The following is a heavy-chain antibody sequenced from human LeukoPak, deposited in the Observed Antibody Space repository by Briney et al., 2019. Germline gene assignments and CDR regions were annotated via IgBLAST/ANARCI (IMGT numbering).Heavy chain of an antibody. CDR2: MSSTGSAT. V-gene: IGHV3-23*01. D-gene: IGHD6-6*01. CDR3: ARGSHRIEYSSSVAFDS. Sequence: GGSLRLSCAASGFTLSSYAMSWVRQAPGKGLEWVSGMSSTGSATYYADSVKGRFTISRDNSKNTLYLQMNSLRAEDTAVYYCARGSHRIEYSSSVAFDSWGQGTLVTVSS. J-gene: IGHJ5*01. CDR1: GFTLSSYA.